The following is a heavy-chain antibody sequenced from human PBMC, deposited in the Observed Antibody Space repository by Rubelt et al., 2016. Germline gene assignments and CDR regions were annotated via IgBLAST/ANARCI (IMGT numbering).Heavy chain of an antibody. D-gene: IGHD6-6*01. Sequence: QVQLQQWGAGLLKPSETLSLTCAVYGGSLSNYYWSWIRQPPGKGLEWIGEISHSGSTNYNPSLKVRVTISVDKSKNHFSRKLSSVTAADTAVYYCARDSSSSGRYYYYGMDVWGQGTTVTVSS. CDR1: GGSLSNYY. V-gene: IGHV4-34*01. CDR2: ISHSGST. CDR3: ARDSSSSGRYYYYGMDV. J-gene: IGHJ6*02.